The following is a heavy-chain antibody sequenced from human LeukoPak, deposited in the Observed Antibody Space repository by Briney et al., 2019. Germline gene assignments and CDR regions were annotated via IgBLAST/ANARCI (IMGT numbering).Heavy chain of an antibody. D-gene: IGHD1-1*01. Sequence: GGSLRLSCAASGFTFSSYWMSWVRQAPGKGLEWVANIKQDGSEKYYVDSVKGRFTISRDNAKNLLYLQMNSLRVEVTAIYYCARDAGGRTQREGWFDPWGQGTLVTVSS. J-gene: IGHJ5*02. CDR1: GFTFSSYW. V-gene: IGHV3-7*01. CDR2: IKQDGSEK. CDR3: ARDAGGRTQREGWFDP.